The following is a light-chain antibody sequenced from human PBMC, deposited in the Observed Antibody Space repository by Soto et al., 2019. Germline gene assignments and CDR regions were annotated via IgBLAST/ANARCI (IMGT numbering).Light chain of an antibody. CDR3: RQYNSFRT. CDR2: DAS. V-gene: IGKV1-5*01. Sequence: DIQMTQSPSTLSASVGDRVTITCRASQSISSWLAWYQQKPGKAPKLLIYDASYLERGVPSRFSGSGSGTEFTLTISSVQPDDLATYYCRQYNSFRTFGQGTKVDIK. CDR1: QSISSW. J-gene: IGKJ1*01.